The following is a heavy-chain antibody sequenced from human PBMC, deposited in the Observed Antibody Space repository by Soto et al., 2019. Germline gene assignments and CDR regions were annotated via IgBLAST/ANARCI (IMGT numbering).Heavy chain of an antibody. D-gene: IGHD1-26*01. CDR1: GGTFSSYA. V-gene: IGHV1-69*13. Sequence: SVKVSCKASGGTFSSYAISWVRQAPGQGLEWMGGIIPIFGTANYAQKFQGRVTITADESTSTAYMELSSLRSEDTAVYYCARGMVATREDYYYGMDVWGQGTTVTVSS. J-gene: IGHJ6*02. CDR2: IIPIFGTA. CDR3: ARGMVATREDYYYGMDV.